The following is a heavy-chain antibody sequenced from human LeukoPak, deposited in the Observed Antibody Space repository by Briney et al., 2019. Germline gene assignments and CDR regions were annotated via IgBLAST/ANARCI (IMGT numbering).Heavy chain of an antibody. V-gene: IGHV1-69*13. Sequence: SVKVSCKASGGTFSSYATSWVRQAPGQGLEWMGGIIPIFGTANYAQKFQGRVTITADESTSTAYMELSSLRSEDTAVYYCARDRYGDGSGHGSDYWGQGTLVTVSS. J-gene: IGHJ4*02. D-gene: IGHD2-15*01. CDR1: GGTFSSYA. CDR3: ARDRYGDGSGHGSDY. CDR2: IIPIFGTA.